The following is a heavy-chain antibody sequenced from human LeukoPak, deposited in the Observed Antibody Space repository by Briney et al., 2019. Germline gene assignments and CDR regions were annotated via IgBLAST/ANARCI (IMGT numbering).Heavy chain of an antibody. Sequence: SVKVSCKASGGTFSSYAISWVRQAPGQGLEWMGGIIPIFGTANYAQKFQGRVTITADESTSTAYMELSSLRSEDTAVYYCARGRWIQLWKPSYYFGYWGQGTLVTVSS. V-gene: IGHV1-69*13. D-gene: IGHD5-18*01. CDR1: GGTFSSYA. CDR2: IIPIFGTA. J-gene: IGHJ4*02. CDR3: ARGRWIQLWKPSYYFGY.